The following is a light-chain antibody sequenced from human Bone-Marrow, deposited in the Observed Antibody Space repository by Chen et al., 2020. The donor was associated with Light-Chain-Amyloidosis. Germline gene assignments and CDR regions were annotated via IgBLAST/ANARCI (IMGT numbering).Light chain of an antibody. Sequence: DVVMTQSPLSLRVTLGQPASISCRSSQSLEYSDGNTYLNWFQQRPGQSPRRLIYKVSNRDSGVPDRFSGSGSGTDFSLQISGVGAEDVGVYYCMQGTHWPPMYTFGQGTKLPIK. CDR3: MQGTHWPPMYT. CDR2: KVS. V-gene: IGKV2-30*01. CDR1: QSLEYSDGNTY. J-gene: IGKJ2*01.